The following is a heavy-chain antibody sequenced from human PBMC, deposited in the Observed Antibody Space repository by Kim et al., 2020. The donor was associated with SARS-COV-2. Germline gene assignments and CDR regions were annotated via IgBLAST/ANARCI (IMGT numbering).Heavy chain of an antibody. CDR1: GFTFSNYG. J-gene: IGHJ6*02. Sequence: GGSLRLSCAASGFTFSNYGMHWVRQAPGKGLEWVANIKQDGSEKYYVDSVKGRFTISRDNAKNSLYLQMNSLRAEDTAVYYCARDGYRSRTTDWYYYYGMDVWGQGTTVTVSS. D-gene: IGHD6-13*01. V-gene: IGHV3-7*03. CDR2: IKQDGSEK. CDR3: ARDGYRSRTTDWYYYYGMDV.